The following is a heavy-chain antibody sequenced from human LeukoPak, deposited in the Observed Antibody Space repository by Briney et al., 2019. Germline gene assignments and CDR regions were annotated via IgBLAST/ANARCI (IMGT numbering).Heavy chain of an antibody. Sequence: GGSLRLSCAASGFTFSSYAMSRVRQAPGKGLEWISVVSGSGGSTYYADSVKGRFTISRDNSKNMLYLQMNSLRAEDTAVHYCAKDREGSGSYYPDYWGQGTLVTVSS. V-gene: IGHV3-23*01. J-gene: IGHJ4*02. CDR1: GFTFSSYA. CDR3: AKDREGSGSYYPDY. D-gene: IGHD1-26*01. CDR2: VSGSGGST.